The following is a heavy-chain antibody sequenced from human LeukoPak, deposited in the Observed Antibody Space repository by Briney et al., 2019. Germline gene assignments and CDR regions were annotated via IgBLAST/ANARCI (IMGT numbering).Heavy chain of an antibody. V-gene: IGHV3-7*03. Sequence: GGSLRLSCAFSGCTFSGFWMSWSRQAPGKGLEWVASINSDGSEGYYADVVKGRFTISRDNAKNSLYLQINSLRAEDTAVYYCARSSYSSSSSVWGQGTMVTVSS. CDR3: ARSSYSSSSSV. D-gene: IGHD6-6*01. CDR2: INSDGSEG. CDR1: GCTFSGFW. J-gene: IGHJ3*01.